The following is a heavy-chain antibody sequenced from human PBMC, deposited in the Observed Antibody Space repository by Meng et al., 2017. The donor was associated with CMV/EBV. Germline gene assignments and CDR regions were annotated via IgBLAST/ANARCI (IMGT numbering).Heavy chain of an antibody. V-gene: IGHV3-20*04. CDR3: ARGGIVGAVGAFDI. J-gene: IGHJ3*02. CDR1: GFTFDDYG. D-gene: IGHD1-26*01. CDR2: INWNGGST. Sequence: GESLKISCAASGFTFDDYGMSWVRQAPGKGLEWVSGINWNGGSTGYAESVKGRFTISRDNAKNSLYLQMNSLRAEDTALYYCARGGIVGAVGAFDIWGQGTMVTVSS.